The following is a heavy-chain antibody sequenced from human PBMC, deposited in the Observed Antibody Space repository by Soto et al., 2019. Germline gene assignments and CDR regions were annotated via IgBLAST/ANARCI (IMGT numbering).Heavy chain of an antibody. V-gene: IGHV3-23*01. J-gene: IGHJ4*02. CDR1: GFTFSSYA. D-gene: IGHD3-22*01. CDR3: AKDAPIAYYYDSSGYPDYFDY. CDR2: ISGSGGST. Sequence: GGSLRLSCAASGFTFSSYAMSWVRQAPGKGLEWVSAISGSGGSTYYADSVKGRFTISRDNSKNTLYLQMNSLRAEDTAVYYCAKDAPIAYYYDSSGYPDYFDYWGQGTLVTVSS.